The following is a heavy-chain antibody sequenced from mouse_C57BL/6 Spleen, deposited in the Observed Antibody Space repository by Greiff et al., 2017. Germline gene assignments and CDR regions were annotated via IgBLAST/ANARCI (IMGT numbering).Heavy chain of an antibody. CDR1: GYTFTDYE. Sequence: VQLQQSGAELVRPGASVTLSCKASGYTFTDYEMHWVKQTPVHGLEWIGAIDPETGGTAYNQKFKGKAILTADKSSSTAYMELRSLTSEDSAVYYCTRERDYSNLGFAYWGQGTLVTVSA. J-gene: IGHJ3*01. CDR2: IDPETGGT. D-gene: IGHD2-5*01. V-gene: IGHV1-15*01. CDR3: TRERDYSNLGFAY.